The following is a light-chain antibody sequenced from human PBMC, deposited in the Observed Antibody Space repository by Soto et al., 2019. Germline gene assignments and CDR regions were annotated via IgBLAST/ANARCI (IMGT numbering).Light chain of an antibody. CDR1: SSNIGAGYD. J-gene: IGLJ1*01. Sequence: QSVLTQPPSVSGAPGQRVTISCTGSSSNIGAGYDVHWYQQLPGTAPKLLIYGNSNRPSGVPDRFSGSKSGTSASLAITGLQAEDEADHYCQSYDSSLSGSYVFGTGTQLTVL. CDR2: GNS. V-gene: IGLV1-40*01. CDR3: QSYDSSLSGSYV.